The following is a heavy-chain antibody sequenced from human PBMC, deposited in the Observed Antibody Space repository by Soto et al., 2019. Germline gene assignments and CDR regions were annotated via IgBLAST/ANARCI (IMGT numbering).Heavy chain of an antibody. CDR2: VSSTGST. CDR1: GASITQYY. D-gene: IGHD6-13*01. V-gene: IGHV4-59*01. J-gene: IGHJ4*02. CDR3: ARVGGSPYHNHEFDF. Sequence: QVQLQESGPGLVKPSETLSLTCTVSGASITQYYWNWIRQSPGKGLAWIVSVSSTGSTVFNPSLTRRVTVSLATSKYQFSLTLNFVTAADTAVYYYARVGGSPYHNHEFDFWGQGTLVTVSS.